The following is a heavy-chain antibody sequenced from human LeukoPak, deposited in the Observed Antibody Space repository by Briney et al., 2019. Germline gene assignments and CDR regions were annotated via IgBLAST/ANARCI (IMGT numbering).Heavy chain of an antibody. J-gene: IGHJ4*02. CDR2: INSDGTSI. V-gene: IGHV3-74*01. CDR1: GFTFMTYW. CDR3: ARDTGYSNYDY. D-gene: IGHD4-4*01. Sequence: PGGSLRLSCAASGFTFMTYWMHWVRQAPGKGLVWVSRINSDGTSITYADSVKGRFTISRDNAKNTLYLQMNTLRADDSAMYYCARDTGYSNYDYWGQGTLVTVSS.